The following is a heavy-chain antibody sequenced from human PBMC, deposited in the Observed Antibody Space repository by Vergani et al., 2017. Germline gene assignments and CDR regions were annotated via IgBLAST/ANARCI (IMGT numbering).Heavy chain of an antibody. CDR2: ISSSGSTI. J-gene: IGHJ3*02. CDR1: GFTFSDYY. Sequence: QVQLVESGGGLVKPGGSLRLSCAASGFTFSDYYMSWIRQAPGKGLEWVSYISSSGSTIYYADSVKGGFTISRDNAKNSLYLQMNSRGAEDTAVYYCATSTPVADDAFDIWGQGTMVTVSS. D-gene: IGHD6-19*01. CDR3: ATSTPVADDAFDI. V-gene: IGHV3-11*01.